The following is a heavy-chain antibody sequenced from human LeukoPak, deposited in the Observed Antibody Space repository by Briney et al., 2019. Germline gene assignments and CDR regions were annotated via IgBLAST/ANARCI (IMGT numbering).Heavy chain of an antibody. Sequence: GGSLRLSCAASGFTFSDYYMSWIRQAPGKGLEWVSYISSSGSTIYYADSVKGRFTISRDNAKNSLYLQMNSLRAEDTAVYYCARAPPPVVSSGRYGFDYWGQGTLVTVSS. CDR1: GFTFSDYY. V-gene: IGHV3-11*01. J-gene: IGHJ4*02. CDR2: ISSSGSTI. D-gene: IGHD6-19*01. CDR3: ARAPPPVVSSGRYGFDY.